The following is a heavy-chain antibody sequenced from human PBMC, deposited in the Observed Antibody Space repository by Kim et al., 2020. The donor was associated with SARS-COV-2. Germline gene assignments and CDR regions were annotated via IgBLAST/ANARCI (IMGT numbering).Heavy chain of an antibody. D-gene: IGHD6-19*01. V-gene: IGHV3-21*01. J-gene: IGHJ4*02. CDR2: ISSSGSDI. CDR3: ARVLTSGWAYFGY. Sequence: GGSLRLSCAASGFTFSSYSMNWVRQAPGKGLEWFSSISSSGSDIYYSDSMQGRFTISRDKARASRYLQMHSLRPEDTALYYCARVLTSGWAYFGYWDQG. CDR1: GFTFSSYS.